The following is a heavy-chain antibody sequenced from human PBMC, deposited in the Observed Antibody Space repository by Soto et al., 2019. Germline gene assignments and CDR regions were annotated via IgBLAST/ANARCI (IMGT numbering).Heavy chain of an antibody. CDR1: GFTFSSYA. J-gene: IGHJ6*02. CDR3: APNPPRPRGPYYYGSHGMDV. CDR2: ISGSGGST. Sequence: PGGSLRLSCAASGFTFSSYAMSWVRQAPGKGLEWVSAISGSGGSTYYADSVKGRFTISRDNSKNTLYLQMNSLRAEDTAVYYCAPNPPRPRGPYYYGSHGMDVWGQGTTVTVSS. D-gene: IGHD3-10*01. V-gene: IGHV3-23*01.